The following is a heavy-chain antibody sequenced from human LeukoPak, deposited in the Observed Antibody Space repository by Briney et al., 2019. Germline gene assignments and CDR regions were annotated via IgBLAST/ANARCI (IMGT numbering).Heavy chain of an antibody. CDR1: GFIFNNYA. Sequence: GGSLRVSCAASGFIFNNYAMSWVRQAPGKGLEWVSAISGSGGSTYYADSVKGRFTISRDNSKNTLYLQLNSLRAEDTAVYYCVVSEIVVFTGRAFDIWGQGTMVTVSS. D-gene: IGHD3-22*01. J-gene: IGHJ3*02. V-gene: IGHV3-23*01. CDR3: VVSEIVVFTGRAFDI. CDR2: ISGSGGST.